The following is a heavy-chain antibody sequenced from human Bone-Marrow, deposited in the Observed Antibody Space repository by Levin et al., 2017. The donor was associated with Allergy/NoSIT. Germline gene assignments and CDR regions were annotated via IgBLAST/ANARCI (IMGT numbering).Heavy chain of an antibody. CDR1: GGFINDYY. V-gene: IGHV4-59*01. CDR3: ARERRDGNNYVDY. Sequence: SQTLSLTCTVSGGFINDYYWSWFRQSPGKTIEWIACIHYSRTTYYNPSLRSRVTISMDTSRNQVSLSLSSVTAGDTADYYCARERRDGNNYVDYWGQGILVTVSS. J-gene: IGHJ4*02. D-gene: IGHD5-24*01. CDR2: IHYSRTT.